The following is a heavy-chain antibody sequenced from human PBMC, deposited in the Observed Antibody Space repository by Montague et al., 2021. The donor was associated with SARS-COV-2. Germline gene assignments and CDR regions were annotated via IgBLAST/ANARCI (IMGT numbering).Heavy chain of an antibody. CDR3: ARVHGITMIVVVIGAFDI. Sequence: SETLSLTCTVSGGSISSYYWSWIRQPPGKGLEWIGYIYYSGSTNYNPSLKSRVTISVDTSKNQFSLKLSSVTAADTAVYYCARVHGITMIVVVIGAFDIWGQGTMVTVSS. J-gene: IGHJ3*02. D-gene: IGHD3-22*01. CDR2: IYYSGST. V-gene: IGHV4-59*08. CDR1: GGSISSYY.